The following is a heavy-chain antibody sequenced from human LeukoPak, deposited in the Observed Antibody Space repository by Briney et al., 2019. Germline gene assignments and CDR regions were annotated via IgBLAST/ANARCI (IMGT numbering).Heavy chain of an antibody. Sequence: PGGSLRLSCAASGFTFSSYAMSWVRQAPGKGLEWVSAISGSGGSTYYADSVKGRFTISRDNSKNTLYLQMNSLRAEDTAVYYCAKVIAAVDYYYYYGMDVWGQGTTVTVSS. J-gene: IGHJ6*02. V-gene: IGHV3-23*01. D-gene: IGHD6-13*01. CDR2: ISGSGGST. CDR1: GFTFSSYA. CDR3: AKVIAAVDYYYYYGMDV.